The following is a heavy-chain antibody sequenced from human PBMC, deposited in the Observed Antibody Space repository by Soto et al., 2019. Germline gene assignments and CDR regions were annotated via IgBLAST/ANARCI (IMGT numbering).Heavy chain of an antibody. V-gene: IGHV3-74*01. J-gene: IGHJ6*02. CDR2: INSDGSST. CDR3: ARRQQLVPYYYYGMDV. Sequence: AGGSLRLSCAASGFTFSSYWMHWVRQAPGKGLVWVSRINSDGSSTSYADSVKGRFTISRDNAKNTLYLQMNSLRAEDTAVYYCARRQQLVPYYYYGMDVWGQGTTVTVSS. CDR1: GFTFSSYW. D-gene: IGHD6-13*01.